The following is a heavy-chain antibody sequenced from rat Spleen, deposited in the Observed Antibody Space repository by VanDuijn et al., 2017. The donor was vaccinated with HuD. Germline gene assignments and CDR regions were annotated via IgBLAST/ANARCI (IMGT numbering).Heavy chain of an antibody. CDR2: ISTGGGNT. CDR1: GFTFTNYD. CDR3: TRGYVMDA. V-gene: IGHV5S13*01. Sequence: EVQLVESGGDLVQPGGSLKLSCAASGFTFTNYDMAWVRQAPTKGLEWIASISTGGGNTYYRDSVKGRFTISRDNAKNTQYLQMDSLRSEDTATYYCTRGYVMDAWGQGASVTVSS. J-gene: IGHJ4*01.